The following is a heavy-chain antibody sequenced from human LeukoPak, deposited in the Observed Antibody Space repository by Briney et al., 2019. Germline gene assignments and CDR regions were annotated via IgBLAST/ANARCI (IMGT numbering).Heavy chain of an antibody. CDR2: IWYDGSNK. D-gene: IGHD2-15*01. CDR3: AKGDCSSGSCYFDY. CDR1: GFTFSSYG. V-gene: IGHV3-33*03. J-gene: IGHJ4*02. Sequence: GGSLRLSCAASGFTFSSYGMHWVRQAPGKGLEWVAVIWYDGSNKYYADSVKGRFTISRDSARSALYLQMNSLRAEDTAVYYCAKGDCSSGSCYFDYWGQGSQVTVSS.